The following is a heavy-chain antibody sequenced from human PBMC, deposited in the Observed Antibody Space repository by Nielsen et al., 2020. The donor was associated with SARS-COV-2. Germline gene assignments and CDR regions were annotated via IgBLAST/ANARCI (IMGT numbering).Heavy chain of an antibody. D-gene: IGHD1-14*01. CDR3: ARGEGVGNYYYGMDV. CDR2: INHSGST. CDR1: GGSFSGYY. Sequence: SETLSLTCAVYGGSFSGYYWSWIRQPPGKGLEWIGEINHSGSTNYNPSLKSRVTISVDTSKNQFSLKLSSVTAADTAVYYCARGEGVGNYYYGMDVWGQGITVTVSS. V-gene: IGHV4-34*01. J-gene: IGHJ6*02.